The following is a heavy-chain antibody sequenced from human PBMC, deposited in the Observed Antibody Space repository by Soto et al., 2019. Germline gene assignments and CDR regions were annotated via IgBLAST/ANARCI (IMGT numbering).Heavy chain of an antibody. CDR2: INPNSGGT. CDR3: AREGCSGGSCYDTGGYYGMDV. CDR1: GYTFTGYY. Sequence: ASVKVSCKASGYTFTGYYMHWVRQAPGQGLEWMGWINPNSGGTNYAQKFQGRVTMTRDTSISTAYMELSRLRSDDTAVYYCAREGCSGGSCYDTGGYYGMDVWGQGTTVTVSS. D-gene: IGHD2-15*01. V-gene: IGHV1-2*02. J-gene: IGHJ6*02.